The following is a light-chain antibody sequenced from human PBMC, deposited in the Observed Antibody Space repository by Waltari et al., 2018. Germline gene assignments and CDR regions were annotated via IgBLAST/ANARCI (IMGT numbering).Light chain of an antibody. CDR1: SGHSTYA. CDR2: LNSDGSH. Sequence: QLVLTQSPSASASLGASVKLTCTLSSGHSTYAIAWHHQQPEKGPRYLLKLNSDGSHSKGDGIPDRFSGSKSGAERYLTISSLQSEDEGDYYCQTWGTGTVVFGGGTKLTVL. CDR3: QTWGTGTVV. V-gene: IGLV4-69*01. J-gene: IGLJ2*01.